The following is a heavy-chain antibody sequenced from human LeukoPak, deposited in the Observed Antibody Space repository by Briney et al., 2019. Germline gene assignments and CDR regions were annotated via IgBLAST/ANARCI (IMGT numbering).Heavy chain of an antibody. CDR1: GGSISSYY. CDR3: AERSGLELRNKFWFDP. Sequence: SETLCLTCTVSGGSISSYYWSWIRQPPGKGLEWVGYIYYSGSTNYNPSLKSRVTTSVATSKNQFSLKLSSVAATDTAVYSCAERSGLELRNKFWFDPWGQGTLVTVSS. V-gene: IGHV4-59*01. D-gene: IGHD1-7*01. CDR2: IYYSGST. J-gene: IGHJ5*02.